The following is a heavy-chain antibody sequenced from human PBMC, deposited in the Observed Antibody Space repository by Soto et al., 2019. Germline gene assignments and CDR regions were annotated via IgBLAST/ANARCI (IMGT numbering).Heavy chain of an antibody. D-gene: IGHD2-15*01. J-gene: IGHJ4*01. CDR3: AGLEVRHSGGISRKIDY. CDR2: IFYSGST. Sequence: PSETLSLTCSVSRGSISTSTYYWGWIRQPPGKGLEWIGSIFYSGSTYYNPSLKSRVTISADTSKNQFSLMLNSLTAADTAVYYCAGLEVRHSGGISRKIDYWGHGILVTLSS. V-gene: IGHV4-39*01. CDR1: RGSISTSTYY.